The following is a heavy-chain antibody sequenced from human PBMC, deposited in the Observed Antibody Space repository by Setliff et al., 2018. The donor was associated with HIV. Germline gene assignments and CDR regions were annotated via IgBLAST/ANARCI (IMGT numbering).Heavy chain of an antibody. CDR1: GFTFSSYS. CDR3: ARGSGWYETNNWFDP. J-gene: IGHJ5*02. D-gene: IGHD6-19*01. CDR2: ISSSSSYT. V-gene: IGHV3-21*01. Sequence: GGSLRLSCAASGFTFSSYSMNWVRQAPGKGLEWVSYISSSSSYTHYADSVKGRFTISRDSAKNSLYLQMNSLRAEDTAVYYCARGSGWYETNNWFDPWGQGTLVTVSS.